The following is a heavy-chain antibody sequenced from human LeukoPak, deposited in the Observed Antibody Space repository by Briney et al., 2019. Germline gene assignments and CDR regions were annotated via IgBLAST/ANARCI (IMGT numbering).Heavy chain of an antibody. CDR1: GFTVSSNY. V-gene: IGHV3-53*01. CDR3: ARGGYSYGIPENWFDP. Sequence: GGSLRLSCAASGFTVSSNYMSWVRQAPGKGLEWVSVIYSGGSTYYADSVKGRFTISRDNPKNTLYLQMNSLRAEDTAVYYCARGGYSYGIPENWFDPWGQGTLVTVPS. D-gene: IGHD5-18*01. J-gene: IGHJ5*02. CDR2: IYSGGST.